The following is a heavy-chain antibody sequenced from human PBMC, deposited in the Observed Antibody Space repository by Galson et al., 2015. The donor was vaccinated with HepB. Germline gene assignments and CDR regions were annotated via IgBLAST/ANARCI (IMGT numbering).Heavy chain of an antibody. CDR1: GFTFSSYG. Sequence: SLRLSCAASGFTFSSYGMHWVRQAPGKGLEWVAVIWYDGSNKYYADSVKGRFTISRDNSKNTLYLQMNSLRAEDTAVYYCAREYSSGWPLGQFDPWGQGTLVTVSS. CDR3: AREYSSGWPLGQFDP. J-gene: IGHJ5*02. D-gene: IGHD6-19*01. CDR2: IWYDGSNK. V-gene: IGHV3-33*01.